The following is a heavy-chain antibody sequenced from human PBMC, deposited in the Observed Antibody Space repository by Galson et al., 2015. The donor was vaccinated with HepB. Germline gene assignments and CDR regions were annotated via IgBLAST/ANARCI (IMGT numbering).Heavy chain of an antibody. D-gene: IGHD3-22*01. CDR1: GFMFRSYG. CDR2: IWYDESNK. J-gene: IGHJ4*02. Sequence: SLRLSCAGSGFMFRSYGFHWVRQAPGKDLEWVAFIWYDESNKFYADSVKGRFTVSRDNAKNSVYLQMSSLRAEDTAVYYCARDPIIGGYYESRGWGFDHWGQGTQVTVSS. V-gene: IGHV3-33*08. CDR3: ARDPIIGGYYESRGWGFDH.